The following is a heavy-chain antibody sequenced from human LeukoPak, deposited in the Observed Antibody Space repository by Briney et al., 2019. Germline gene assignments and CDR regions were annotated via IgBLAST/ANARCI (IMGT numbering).Heavy chain of an antibody. J-gene: IGHJ4*02. Sequence: SETLSLTWAVAGGSISSYYWSWIRQPAGEGLEWIGRICTSGSTNYNPSLKSRVTMSVDTSKNQFALKLSSVTAADTAVYYCARVSRLAAYFHYWGQGPLVTVSS. CDR3: ARVSRLAAYFHY. V-gene: IGHV4-4*07. CDR1: GGSISSYY. D-gene: IGHD6-19*01. CDR2: ICTSGST.